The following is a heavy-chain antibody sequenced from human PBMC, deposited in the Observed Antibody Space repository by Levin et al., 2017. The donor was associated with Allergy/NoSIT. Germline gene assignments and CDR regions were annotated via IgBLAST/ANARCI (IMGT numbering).Heavy chain of an antibody. V-gene: IGHV1-69*13. CDR3: ARGGYYFGSGTFRENDY. Sequence: SVKVSCKASGDTFNNYVITWVRQAPGQGLEWMGGIIPISRTGKYAQKFQGRLTITADETTSTTYMDLSSLRSDGTAVYYCARGGYYFGSGTFRENDYWGQGTLVTVSS. CDR2: IIPISRTG. CDR1: GDTFNNYV. D-gene: IGHD3-10*01. J-gene: IGHJ4*02.